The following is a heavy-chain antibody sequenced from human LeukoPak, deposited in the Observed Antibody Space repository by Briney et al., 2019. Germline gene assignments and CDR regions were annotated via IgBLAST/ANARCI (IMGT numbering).Heavy chain of an antibody. Sequence: GGSLRLCCAASGFTFSSYEMHWVRQAPGKGLEWVSYISSSGSTIYYADSVKGRFTISRGNAKNSLYLQMNSLRAEDTAVYYSAELGITMIGGVWGKGTTVTISS. J-gene: IGHJ6*04. CDR3: AELGITMIGGV. CDR1: GFTFSSYE. D-gene: IGHD3-10*02. V-gene: IGHV3-48*03. CDR2: ISSSGSTI.